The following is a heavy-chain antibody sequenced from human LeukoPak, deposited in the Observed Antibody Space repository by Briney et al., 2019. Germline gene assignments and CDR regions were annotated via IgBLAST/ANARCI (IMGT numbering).Heavy chain of an antibody. CDR2: IYYSGNT. CDR1: GGSISSSSYY. V-gene: IGHV4-39*01. CDR3: ARQATIVGANDGWFDP. J-gene: IGHJ5*02. D-gene: IGHD1-26*01. Sequence: SETLSLTCTVSGGSISSSSYYWGWIRQPPGKGLEWIAGIYYSGNTYYNPSLKSRVSISVDPSNNQFSLNLTSVTATDTAVYFCARQATIVGANDGWFDPWGRGALVTVSS.